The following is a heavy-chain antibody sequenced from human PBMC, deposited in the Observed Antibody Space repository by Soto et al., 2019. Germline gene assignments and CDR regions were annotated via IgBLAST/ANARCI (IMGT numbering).Heavy chain of an antibody. D-gene: IGHD2-15*01. V-gene: IGHV3-66*01. J-gene: IGHJ6*04. CDR2: IQSGGTT. CDR1: GFTVSSKY. Sequence: EVQLVESGGGLVQPGGSLRLSCAASGFTVSSKYMTWVRQAPGKGLEWVSLIQSGGTTYYADSVKGRFTISRDTSENTLRLQMDSLRVEDTAVYCCARDDVLCDGGRCYGIPLDVWGKGTTFTVSS. CDR3: ARDDVLCDGGRCYGIPLDV.